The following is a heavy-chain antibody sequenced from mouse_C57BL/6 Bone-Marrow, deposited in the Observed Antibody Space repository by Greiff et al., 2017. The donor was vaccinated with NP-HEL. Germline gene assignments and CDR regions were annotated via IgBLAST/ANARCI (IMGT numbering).Heavy chain of an antibody. Sequence: QVQLQQSGAELVRPGTSVKVSCKASGYAFTNYLIEWVKQRPGQGIEWIGVINPGSGGTNYNEKFKGKATLTADKSSSTAYMQLSSLTSEDSAVYFCARYSWDGFDYWGQGTTLTVSS. J-gene: IGHJ2*01. CDR3: ARYSWDGFDY. CDR1: GYAFTNYL. CDR2: INPGSGGT. V-gene: IGHV1-54*01. D-gene: IGHD3-1*01.